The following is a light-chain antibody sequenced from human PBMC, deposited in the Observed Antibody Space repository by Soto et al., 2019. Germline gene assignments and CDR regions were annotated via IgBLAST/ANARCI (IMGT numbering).Light chain of an antibody. CDR1: QTISSW. CDR3: QQYGSSPRT. Sequence: DIKMTQSPSTLSESVGERVTITCRASQTISSWLAWYQQKPGKAPKLLIYDVSTLGSGVPSRFSGSGSGTDFTLTISRLEPEDFAVYYCQQYGSSPRTFGQGTKVDIK. V-gene: IGKV1-5*01. CDR2: DVS. J-gene: IGKJ1*01.